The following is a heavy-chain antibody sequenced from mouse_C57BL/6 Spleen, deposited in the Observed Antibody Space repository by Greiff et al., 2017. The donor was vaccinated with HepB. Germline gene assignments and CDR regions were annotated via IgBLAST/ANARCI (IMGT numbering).Heavy chain of an antibody. Sequence: EVKLEESGGGLVKPGGSLKLSCAASGFTFSSYAMSWVRQTPEKRLEWVATISDGGSYTYYPDNVKGRFTISRDNAKNNLYLQMSHLKSEDTAMYYCARGRGGAYWGQGTLVTVSA. CDR1: GFTFSSYA. CDR3: ARGRGGAY. V-gene: IGHV5-4*03. J-gene: IGHJ3*01. CDR2: ISDGGSYT.